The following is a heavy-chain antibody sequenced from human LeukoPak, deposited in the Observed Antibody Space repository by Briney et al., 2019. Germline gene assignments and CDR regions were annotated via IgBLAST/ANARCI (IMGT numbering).Heavy chain of an antibody. J-gene: IGHJ5*02. CDR2: IYTSGST. V-gene: IGHV4-4*07. D-gene: IGHD3-10*01. Sequence: SETLSLTCTVSGGSISSYYWSWIRQPAGKGLEWIGHIYTSGSTNYNPSLKSRVTISVDTSKHQFSLRLDSVTAADTALYYCARGHYYGSGSPQNWFDPWGQGTLVTVSS. CDR3: ARGHYYGSGSPQNWFDP. CDR1: GGSISSYY.